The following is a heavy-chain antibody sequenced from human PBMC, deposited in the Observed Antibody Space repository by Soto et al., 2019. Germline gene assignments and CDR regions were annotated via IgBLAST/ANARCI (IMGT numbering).Heavy chain of an antibody. CDR2: ISGSGGST. D-gene: IGHD2-21*01. Sequence: EVQLLESGGGLVQPGGSLRLSCAASGFTFSSYAMSWVRQAPGKGLEWVSAISGSGGSTYYADSVKGRFTISRDNSKTTLYLQMNSLRAEDTAVYYCAKQIVPSYYYYYGMDVWGQGTTVTVSS. CDR3: AKQIVPSYYYYYGMDV. CDR1: GFTFSSYA. J-gene: IGHJ6*02. V-gene: IGHV3-23*01.